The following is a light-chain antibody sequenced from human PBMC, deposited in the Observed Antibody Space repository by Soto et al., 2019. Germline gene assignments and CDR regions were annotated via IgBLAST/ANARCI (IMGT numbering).Light chain of an antibody. Sequence: ENVLTESPGSLSLSPGERAAISWRASQSVNSRSLAWYQKKPGQAPRLIIFGVSTRATGISDRFTGSGSGTDLTLTISRLEPEDFAVYYCQQYGSSPPITFGQGTRLEIK. V-gene: IGKV3-20*01. CDR1: QSVNSRS. CDR3: QQYGSSPPIT. J-gene: IGKJ5*01. CDR2: GVS.